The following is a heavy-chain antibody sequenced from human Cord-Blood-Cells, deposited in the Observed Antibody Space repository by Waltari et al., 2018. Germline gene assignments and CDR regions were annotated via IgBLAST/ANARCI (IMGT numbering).Heavy chain of an antibody. J-gene: IGHJ1*01. CDR1: GYTFTSSY. D-gene: IGHD3-10*01. CDR3: ARGRGITMVRGVEEYFQH. Sequence: QVQLVQSGAAVKKPGASVKVSCKEYGYTFTSSYMKWVRQHPGQWLEWMGISNPRGGSTSYAQKCQGRVTMTGDTSTSTVYMERSSLRSEDTAVYYCARGRGITMVRGVEEYFQHWGQGTLVTVSS. CDR2: SNPRGGST. V-gene: IGHV1-46*01.